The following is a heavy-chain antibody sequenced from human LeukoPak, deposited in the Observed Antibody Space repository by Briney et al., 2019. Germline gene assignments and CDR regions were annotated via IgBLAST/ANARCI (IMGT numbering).Heavy chain of an antibody. Sequence: GGSLRLSCVASGFTFSSHGMHWVRQAPGKGLEWVGVIWFDESQTYYADSVKGRFTISRDDSKNTLFLQMNSLRGDDTAVYFCAREATYYYRDFWGQGTLVTVSS. CDR1: GFTFSSHG. D-gene: IGHD3-10*01. J-gene: IGHJ4*02. CDR2: IWFDESQT. CDR3: AREATYYYRDF. V-gene: IGHV3-33*01.